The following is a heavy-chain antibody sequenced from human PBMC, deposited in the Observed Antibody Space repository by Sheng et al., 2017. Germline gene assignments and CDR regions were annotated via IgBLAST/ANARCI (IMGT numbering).Heavy chain of an antibody. D-gene: IGHD2-8*02. CDR2: IIPIFGST. J-gene: IGHJ4*02. V-gene: IGHV1-69*05. CDR3: ARGAISTSACPFDF. Sequence: QVHLVQSGAEVKRAWVVVKVSCKPSGGAVYGISWVRQAPGQGLEWMGGIIPIFGSTSYAQKFQGRLTITTDASTSTGYMELSSLRSDDTAVYFCARGAISTSACPFDFWGQGTLVTV. CDR1: GGAVYG.